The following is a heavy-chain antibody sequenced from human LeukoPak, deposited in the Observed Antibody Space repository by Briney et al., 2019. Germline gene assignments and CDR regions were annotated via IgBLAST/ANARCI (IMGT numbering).Heavy chain of an antibody. D-gene: IGHD5-18*01. CDR3: ARRLYSYGYFDS. CDR1: SGSISSYY. V-gene: IGHV4-59*08. J-gene: IGHJ4*02. Sequence: SETLSLTCTVSSGSISSYYWSWLRQPPGKGLEWIGYIYYSGSTNYNPSLKSRVTISVDTSKNQCSLKLTSVTAADTAVYYCARRLYSYGYFDSWGQGTLVTVSS. CDR2: IYYSGST.